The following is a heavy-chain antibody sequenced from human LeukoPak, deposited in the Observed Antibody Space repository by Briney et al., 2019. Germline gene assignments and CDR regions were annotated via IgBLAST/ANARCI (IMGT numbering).Heavy chain of an antibody. Sequence: PGGSLRLSCAASGFTFSSYSMNWVRQAPGKGLEWVSYISSSSSTIYYADSVKGRFTISRDNAKNSLYLQMNSLRAEDTAVYYCAKDLNLYVWGSQFDYWGQGTLVTVSS. J-gene: IGHJ4*02. CDR3: AKDLNLYVWGSQFDY. D-gene: IGHD3-16*01. CDR1: GFTFSSYS. CDR2: ISSSSSTI. V-gene: IGHV3-48*01.